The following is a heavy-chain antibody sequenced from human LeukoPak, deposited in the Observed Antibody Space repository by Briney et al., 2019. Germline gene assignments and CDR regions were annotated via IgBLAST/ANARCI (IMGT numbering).Heavy chain of an antibody. Sequence: QTGGSLRLSCAASEFTFSSYSMNWVRQAPGKGLEWLSYISSSSSTIYYADSVQGRFTISRDNAENSLYLQMNSLRVEDTAVYYCARAPTVLVGYCSSSSCQADYWGQGTLVTVSS. J-gene: IGHJ4*02. D-gene: IGHD2-2*01. V-gene: IGHV3-48*04. CDR3: ARAPTVLVGYCSSSSCQADY. CDR2: ISSSSSTI. CDR1: EFTFSSYS.